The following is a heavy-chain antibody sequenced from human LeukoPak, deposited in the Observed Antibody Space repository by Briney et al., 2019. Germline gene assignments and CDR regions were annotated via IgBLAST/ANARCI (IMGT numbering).Heavy chain of an antibody. CDR3: AEAQKYQLPDLY. V-gene: IGHV1-8*01. CDR1: GYTFTSYD. D-gene: IGHD2-2*01. J-gene: IGHJ4*02. CDR2: MNPKSGNT. Sequence: ASVKVSCKASGYTFTSYDINWVRQATGQGLEWMGWMNPKSGNTGYAQKFQGRVTMTRNTSISTAYMELSSLRSDDTAVYYCAEAQKYQLPDLYWGQGTLVTVSS.